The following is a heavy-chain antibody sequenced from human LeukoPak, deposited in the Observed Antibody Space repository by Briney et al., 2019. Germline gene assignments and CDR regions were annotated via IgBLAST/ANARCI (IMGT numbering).Heavy chain of an antibody. CDR3: ARELRSSSWYRGGNWFDP. CDR2: INPNSGGT. D-gene: IGHD6-13*01. V-gene: IGHV1-2*02. J-gene: IGHJ5*02. CDR1: GYTFTGYY. Sequence: ASVKVSCKASGYTFTGYYMHWVRQAPGQGLEWMGWINPNSGGTNYAQKFQGRVTMTRDTSISTAYMGLSRLRSDDTAVYYCARELRSSSWYRGGNWFDPWGQGTLVTVSS.